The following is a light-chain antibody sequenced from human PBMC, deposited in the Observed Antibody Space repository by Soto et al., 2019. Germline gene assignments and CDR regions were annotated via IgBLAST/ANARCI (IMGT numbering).Light chain of an antibody. CDR3: EQYESYSSLT. CDR2: DAY. V-gene: IGKV1-5*01. Sequence: DIQMTQSPSILSASVGDRVTITCRASQSIRSWLAWYQQKPGKAPKLLIYDAYSLESGVPSTFSGRRSATEFSRNIAALQPEDFATYYWEQYESYSSLTCCGGTKVQIK. CDR1: QSIRSW. J-gene: IGKJ4*01.